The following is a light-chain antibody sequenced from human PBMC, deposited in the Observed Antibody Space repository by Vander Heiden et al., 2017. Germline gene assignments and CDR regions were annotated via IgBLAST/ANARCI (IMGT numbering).Light chain of an antibody. CDR1: SSDVGGYNY. V-gene: IGLV2-11*01. J-gene: IGLJ1*01. CDR2: DVT. CDR3: CSYADNYSYV. Sequence: QSALTQPRSVSGSPGQSVTISCTGTSSDVGGYNYVSWYQHHPGKAPKLMIYDVTERPSGVPDRFSGSKSGNTASLTISGLQAEDEADYFCCSYADNYSYVFGTGTEVTVL.